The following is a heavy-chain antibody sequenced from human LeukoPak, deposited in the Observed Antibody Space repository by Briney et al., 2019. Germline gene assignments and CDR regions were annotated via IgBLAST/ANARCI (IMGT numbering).Heavy chain of an antibody. CDR1: GASISNYY. D-gene: IGHD1-26*01. V-gene: IGHV4-4*09. CDR2: IHSSGGS. CDR3: ARLGSYHDF. Sequence: SETLSLTCTVSGASISNYYWSWIRQTPEKGLEWMGHIHSSGGSSYSPSLKSRLTLSLDTSRNQLSLKLPSVTAADTAVYFCARLGSYHDFWGQGALVTVSS. J-gene: IGHJ4*02.